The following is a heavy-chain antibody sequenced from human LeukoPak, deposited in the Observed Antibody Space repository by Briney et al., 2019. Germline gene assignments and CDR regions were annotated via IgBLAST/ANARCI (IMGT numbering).Heavy chain of an antibody. V-gene: IGHV4-39*07. D-gene: IGHD2-21*02. CDR2: IYHSGNT. CDR3: ARRPTSFGWRPSESPSYFDF. CDR1: GGSISSSSYY. J-gene: IGHJ4*02. Sequence: KPSETLSLSCTVSGGSISSSSYYWAWIRQPPGKGVQWIGNIYHSGNTYYNPSLKSRVSISVDTSKNQFSLRLTSVTAADTAVYYCARRPTSFGWRPSESPSYFDFWGQGTLVTVSS.